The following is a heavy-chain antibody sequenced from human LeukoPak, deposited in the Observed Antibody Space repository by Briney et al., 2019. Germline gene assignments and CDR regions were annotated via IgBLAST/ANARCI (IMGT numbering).Heavy chain of an antibody. CDR2: IIDDGHTT. V-gene: IGHV3-53*01. CDR1: GFTVSSNY. D-gene: IGHD3-16*01. Sequence: PGGSLRLSCAASGFTVSSNYMSWVRQAPGKGREGGSLIIDDGHTTSYADSVKGRFTISRDNSKNTLFLQMNSLRAEHTAVYYCAKYGGHPLPHYYLDYWGQGTQVTVSS. CDR3: AKYGGHPLPHYYLDY. J-gene: IGHJ4*02.